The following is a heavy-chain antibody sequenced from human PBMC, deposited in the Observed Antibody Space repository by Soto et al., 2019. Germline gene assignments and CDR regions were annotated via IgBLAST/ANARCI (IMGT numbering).Heavy chain of an antibody. D-gene: IGHD2-15*01. CDR2: MNPNSGNT. Sequence: QVQLVQSGAEVKKPGASVKVSCKASGYTFTSYDINWVRQATGQGLEWMGWMNPNSGNTGYAQKFQGRVTMTRNTSISTAYMELSSLRSEDTAVYYCARGPLYCSGGSCYSSAFDIWGQGTIVTVSS. CDR3: ARGPLYCSGGSCYSSAFDI. J-gene: IGHJ3*02. V-gene: IGHV1-8*01. CDR1: GYTFTSYD.